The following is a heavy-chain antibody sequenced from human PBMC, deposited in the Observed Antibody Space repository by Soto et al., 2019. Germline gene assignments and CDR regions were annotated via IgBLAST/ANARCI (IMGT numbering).Heavy chain of an antibody. CDR3: ARLVYSDRLDY. J-gene: IGHJ4*02. CDR1: GFPFRSHN. CDR2: INTGSTII. V-gene: IGHV3-48*02. D-gene: IGHD1-26*01. Sequence: GGSLRLSCAVSGFPFRSHNMHWVRQAPGKGLEGVAYINTGSTIIYYADSVRGRFTISRDNAKNSLYLQMNSLRDEDTAVYYCARLVYSDRLDYWGQGTQVTVSS.